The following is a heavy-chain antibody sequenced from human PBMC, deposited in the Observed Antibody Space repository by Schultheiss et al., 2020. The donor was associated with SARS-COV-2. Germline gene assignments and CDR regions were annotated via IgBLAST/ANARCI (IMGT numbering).Heavy chain of an antibody. V-gene: IGHV3-74*01. CDR1: GFTFTNYG. CDR2: INTDAIST. Sequence: GGSLRLSCKGSGFTFTNYGMHWVRQVPGKGLVWVSRINTDAISTGYADSVKGRFTISRDNAKNTVYLQMNSLRAEDTGLYYCGRNQLHTSGIDYWGQGTLVTVSS. D-gene: IGHD6-19*01. CDR3: GRNQLHTSGIDY. J-gene: IGHJ4*02.